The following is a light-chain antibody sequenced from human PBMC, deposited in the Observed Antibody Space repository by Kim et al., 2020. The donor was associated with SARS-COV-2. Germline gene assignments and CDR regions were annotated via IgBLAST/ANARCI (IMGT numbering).Light chain of an antibody. Sequence: ERVMTQSPGTLSVSPGGSATLFCRASQRVYANLAWYQQKPGQTSRLLIYNASTRATGIADRFSGSGTGTEFTLTISSLQSEDFAIYYCQQYNNWPLTFGGGTKVDIK. CDR3: QQYNNWPLT. J-gene: IGKJ4*01. CDR1: QRVYAN. V-gene: IGKV3-15*01. CDR2: NAS.